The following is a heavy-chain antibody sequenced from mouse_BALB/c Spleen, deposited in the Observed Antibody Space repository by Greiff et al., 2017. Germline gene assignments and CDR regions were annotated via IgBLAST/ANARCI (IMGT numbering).Heavy chain of an antibody. CDR3: TINYGSSYPYFDV. V-gene: IGHV1-77*01. CDR1: GYTFTDYV. Sequence: QVQLQQSGPELVKPGASVKMSCKASGYTFTDYVISWVKQRTGQGLEWIGEIYPGSGSTYYNEKFKRKATLTVDKSSSTAYMQLSSLTSEDSAVYYCTINYGSSYPYFDVWGAGTTVTVSS. CDR2: IYPGSGST. J-gene: IGHJ1*01. D-gene: IGHD1-1*01.